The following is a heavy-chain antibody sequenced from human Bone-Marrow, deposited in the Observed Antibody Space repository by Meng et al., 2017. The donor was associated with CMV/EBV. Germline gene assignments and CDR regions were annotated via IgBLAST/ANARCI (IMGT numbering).Heavy chain of an antibody. V-gene: IGHV3-74*01. CDR2: INSDGSST. Sequence: ETLSLTCAASGFTFSSYWMHWVRQAPGKGLVWVSRINSDGSSTSYADSVKGRFTISRDNAKNTLYLQMNSLRAEDTAVYYCARVRPLGRGSGSYSGGNYYYGMDVWGQGTTVTVSS. CDR1: GFTFSSYW. CDR3: ARVRPLGRGSGSYSGGNYYYGMDV. J-gene: IGHJ6*02. D-gene: IGHD3-10*01.